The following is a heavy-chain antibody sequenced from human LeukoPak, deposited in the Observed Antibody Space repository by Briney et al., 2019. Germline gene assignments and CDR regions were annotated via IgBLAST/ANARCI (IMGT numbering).Heavy chain of an antibody. CDR1: GYSFTSYW. Sequence: GESLKISCKGSGYSFTSYWIGWVGHMPEEGVEGMGLIYPGDSDTRYSPTFQGKVTISADKAISTAYLQWNSLKASDSAMYFCARLAYCGGDCYRTARGYFQHWGQGTLVTVSS. J-gene: IGHJ1*01. V-gene: IGHV5-51*01. CDR2: IYPGDSDT. CDR3: ARLAYCGGDCYRTARGYFQH. D-gene: IGHD2-21*02.